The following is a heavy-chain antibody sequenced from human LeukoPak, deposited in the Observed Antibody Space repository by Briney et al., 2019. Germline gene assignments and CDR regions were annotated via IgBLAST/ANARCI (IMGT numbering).Heavy chain of an antibody. J-gene: IGHJ4*02. V-gene: IGHV1-2*02. CDR2: INPNSGGT. CDR1: GYTFTGYY. D-gene: IGHD5-12*01. CDR3: ARDPNRAGYEIDY. Sequence: GASVKVSCKASGYTFTGYYMHWVRQAPGQGLGWLGWINPNSGGTNYAQKFQGRVTMTRDTSISTAYMELSRLRSDDTAVYYCARDPNRAGYEIDYWGQGTLVTVSS.